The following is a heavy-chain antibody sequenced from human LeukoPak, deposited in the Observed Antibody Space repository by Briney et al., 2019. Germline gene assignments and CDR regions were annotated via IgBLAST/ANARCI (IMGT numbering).Heavy chain of an antibody. D-gene: IGHD3-10*01. CDR1: GFTFSSYG. V-gene: IGHV3-23*01. J-gene: IGHJ4*02. CDR2: ISGSGGST. Sequence: QTGGSLRLSCAASGFTFSSYGMSWVRQAPGKGLEWVSAISGSGGSTYYADSVKGRFTISRDNSKNTLYLQMNSLRAEDTAVYYCARDNYGSGSYSWSKRLDYWGQGTLVTVSS. CDR3: ARDNYGSGSYSWSKRLDY.